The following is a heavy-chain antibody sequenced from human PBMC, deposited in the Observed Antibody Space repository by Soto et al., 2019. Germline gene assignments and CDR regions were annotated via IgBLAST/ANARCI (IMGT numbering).Heavy chain of an antibody. J-gene: IGHJ4*02. D-gene: IGHD2-15*01. V-gene: IGHV1-18*04. CDR1: GFTFTDFS. Sequence: QVQLVQSGPEVKKPGASVKVSCKTSGFTFTDFSMHWVRQAPGQRLQWMGWINTHNGHTQYSPRIADRVTMTTDPSTSTAHMELKGLGSDDTAVYYCARTDIWAYWGQGTLVTVSS. CDR3: ARTDIWAY. CDR2: INTHNGHT.